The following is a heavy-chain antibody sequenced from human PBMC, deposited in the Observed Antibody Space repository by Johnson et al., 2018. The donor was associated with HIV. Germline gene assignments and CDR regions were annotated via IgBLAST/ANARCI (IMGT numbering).Heavy chain of an antibody. Sequence: VQLVESGGGLVQPGGSLRLSCAASGFTFSSYAMSWVRQAPGKGLEWVSAISGSGGSTYYADSVKGRFTISSDNSKNTLYLQMNSLRAEDTAVDYCARGPRHTYHYDSSGYSGAFDIWGQGTMVTVSS. CDR3: ARGPRHTYHYDSSGYSGAFDI. CDR2: ISGSGGST. J-gene: IGHJ3*02. V-gene: IGHV3-23*04. D-gene: IGHD3-22*01. CDR1: GFTFSSYA.